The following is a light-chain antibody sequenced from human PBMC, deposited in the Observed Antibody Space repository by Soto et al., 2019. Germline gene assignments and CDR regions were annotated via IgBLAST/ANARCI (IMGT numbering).Light chain of an antibody. V-gene: IGKV1-9*01. CDR3: QQLNSFLYT. CDR2: AAS. J-gene: IGKJ2*01. Sequence: IQLTQSPSSLSASVGDRVTITCRASQGISNYLAWYQQRPGKAPKLLIYAASTLQSGVPSRFSGRGSGTNFTLTISSLQPEDFATYFCQQLNSFLYTFGQGTKLEIK. CDR1: QGISNY.